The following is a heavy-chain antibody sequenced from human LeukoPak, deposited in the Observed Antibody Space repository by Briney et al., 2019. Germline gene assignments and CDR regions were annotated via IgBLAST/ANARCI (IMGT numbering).Heavy chain of an antibody. D-gene: IGHD5-12*01. V-gene: IGHV1-69*05. CDR1: GGTFSNYA. J-gene: IGHJ3*02. CDR3: ARGRSGIVATIPGNDAFDI. CDR2: INPIFGTA. Sequence: SVKVSCKASGGTFSNYAITWVRQAPGQGLAWMGAINPIFGTANFAQKFQGRVTIITDASTGTVYMELSSLRSDDTAVYYCARGRSGIVATIPGNDAFDIWGQGTMVTVSS.